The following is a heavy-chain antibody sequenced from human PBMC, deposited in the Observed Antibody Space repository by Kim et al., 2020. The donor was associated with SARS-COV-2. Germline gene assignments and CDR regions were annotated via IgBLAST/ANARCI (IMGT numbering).Heavy chain of an antibody. D-gene: IGHD2-2*01. Sequence: ASVKVSCKASGYTFTGYYMHWVRQAPGQGLEWMGWINPNSGGTNYAQKFQGRVTMTRDTSISTAYMELSRLRSDDTAVYYCARADCSSTSCYFYYYGMDVWGQGTTVTVSS. CDR3: ARADCSSTSCYFYYYGMDV. CDR2: INPNSGGT. CDR1: GYTFTGYY. J-gene: IGHJ6*02. V-gene: IGHV1-2*02.